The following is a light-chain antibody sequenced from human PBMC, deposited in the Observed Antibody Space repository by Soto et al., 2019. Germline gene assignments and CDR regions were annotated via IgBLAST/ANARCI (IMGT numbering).Light chain of an antibody. V-gene: IGKV1-33*01. CDR1: QDITHY. Sequence: DIQMTQSPSSLSASVGDRVTITCRASQDITHYLNWYQQKPGKAPKLLISDASNLQRGVPSRFSGSGSGTDFTFTISSLQPEDIATYYCQHYDSLPPYTFGQGTKLEIK. J-gene: IGKJ2*01. CDR3: QHYDSLPPYT. CDR2: DAS.